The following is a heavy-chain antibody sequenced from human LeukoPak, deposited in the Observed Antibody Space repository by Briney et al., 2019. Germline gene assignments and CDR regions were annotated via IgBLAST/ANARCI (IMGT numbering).Heavy chain of an antibody. V-gene: IGHV3-23*01. CDR1: GFTFSSSA. D-gene: IGHD1-26*01. J-gene: IGHJ4*02. CDR2: ISGSGSST. CDR3: ATRGATQPPY. Sequence: PGGSLRLSCAASGFTFSSSAMSWVRQAPGKGLEWVSAISGSGSSTYYSDSVKGRFTISRDNSTNTLFLQMSSLRAEDTAVYYCATRGATQPPYWGQGTLVTVSS.